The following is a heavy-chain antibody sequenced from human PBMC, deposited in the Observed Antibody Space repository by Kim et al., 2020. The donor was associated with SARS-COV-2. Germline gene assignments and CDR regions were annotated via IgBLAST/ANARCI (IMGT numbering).Heavy chain of an antibody. CDR3: ERGSSAVLAS. D-gene: IGHD3-10*01. V-gene: IGHV6-1*01. Sequence: SQTLSLTCAISGDSVSSNSVAWGWIRQPPSRGLEWLGRTYYRPKGYKEYAVSVKGQIAINQNTSKNKFSRHLTPVTPEDPPGYSFERGSSAVLASWAQGT. J-gene: IGHJ4*02. CDR2: TYYRPKGYK. CDR1: GDSVSSNSVA.